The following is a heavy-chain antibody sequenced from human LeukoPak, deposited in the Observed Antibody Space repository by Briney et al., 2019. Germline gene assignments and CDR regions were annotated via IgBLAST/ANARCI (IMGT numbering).Heavy chain of an antibody. CDR1: GYTFTGYY. V-gene: IGHV1-2*02. D-gene: IGHD3-10*01. CDR2: INPNSGGT. Sequence: ASVKVSCKASGYTFTGYYMHWVRQAPGQGLEWMGWINPNSGGTNYAQKFQGRVTMTRDTSISTAYMELSRLRSDDTAVYYCAREGAYYYGSGSYCWFDPWGQGTLVTVSS. CDR3: AREGAYYYGSGSYCWFDP. J-gene: IGHJ5*02.